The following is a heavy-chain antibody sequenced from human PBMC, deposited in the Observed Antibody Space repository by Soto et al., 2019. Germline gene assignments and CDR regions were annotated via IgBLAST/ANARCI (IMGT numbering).Heavy chain of an antibody. V-gene: IGHV1-69*13. J-gene: IGHJ6*02. CDR3: AREGLVLVPTTVNSDYYYYAMDV. CDR2: IIPRSATS. Sequence: AAVKVSCKASGYTFSSYDINWVRQATGQGLEWMGGIIPRSATSNYAQKFQGRVTITADESTNTAYMELSSLRSEDTAVYYCAREGLVLVPTTVNSDYYYYAMDVWGQGTTVTVSS. D-gene: IGHD2-2*01. CDR1: GYTFSSYD.